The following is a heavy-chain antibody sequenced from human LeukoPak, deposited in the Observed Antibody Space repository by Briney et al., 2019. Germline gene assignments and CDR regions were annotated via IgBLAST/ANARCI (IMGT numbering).Heavy chain of an antibody. J-gene: IGHJ3*02. D-gene: IGHD6-19*01. CDR1: GFTFSSFG. CDR3: ARDTSGWSHDAFDI. Sequence: GGSLRLSCAASGFTFSSFGMHWVRQAPGKGLEWVAVIWYDASNKYYADSVKGRFTISRDNSKNTLYLQMNSLRAEDTAVYYRARDTSGWSHDAFDIWGQGTMVTVSS. CDR2: IWYDASNK. V-gene: IGHV3-33*01.